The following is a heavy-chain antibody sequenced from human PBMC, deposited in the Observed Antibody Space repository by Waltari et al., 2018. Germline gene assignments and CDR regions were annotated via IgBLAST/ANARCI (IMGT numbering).Heavy chain of an antibody. V-gene: IGHV3-23*01. J-gene: IGHJ4*02. CDR2: ISGSGGST. Sequence: EVQLLESGGGLIQPGGSLRLSCAASGFTFSYYAMRWVRQTPGKGLEWVSAISGSGGSTFYADSVKGRFTISRDNSKNTLYLQMNSLRAEDTAVYYCARSSCSNGVCYYYFDYWGQGTLVTVSS. CDR1: GFTFSYYA. CDR3: ARSSCSNGVCYYYFDY. D-gene: IGHD2-8*01.